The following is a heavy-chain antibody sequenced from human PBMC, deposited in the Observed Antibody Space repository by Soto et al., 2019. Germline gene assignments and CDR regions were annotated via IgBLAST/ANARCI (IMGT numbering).Heavy chain of an antibody. V-gene: IGHV3-23*01. J-gene: IGHJ4*02. D-gene: IGHD1-1*01. CDR1: GFTFSSYD. CDR3: AKDPNWEWGY. Sequence: DVQLLESGGGLVQPGGSLRLSCAASGFTFSSYDMNWVRQPPGKGLEWVSAISADGARPSYADAVKGRFTISRDNSKNMVYLQMNSLNAEDTAIYYCAKDPNWEWGYWGQGTMVTVSS. CDR2: ISADGARP.